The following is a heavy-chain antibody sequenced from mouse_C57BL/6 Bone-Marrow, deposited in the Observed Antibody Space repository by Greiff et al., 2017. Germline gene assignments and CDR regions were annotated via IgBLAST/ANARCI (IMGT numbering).Heavy chain of an antibody. CDR3: TRDGRYFDY. D-gene: IGHD2-3*01. Sequence: VQLQQSGAELVRPGASVTLSCKASGYTFTDYEMHWVKQTPVHGLEWIRAIDPETGGTAYNQKFKGKAILTADKSSSTAYMELRSLTSEDSAVYYCTRDGRYFDYWGQGTTLTVSS. J-gene: IGHJ2*01. CDR2: IDPETGGT. CDR1: GYTFTDYE. V-gene: IGHV1-15*01.